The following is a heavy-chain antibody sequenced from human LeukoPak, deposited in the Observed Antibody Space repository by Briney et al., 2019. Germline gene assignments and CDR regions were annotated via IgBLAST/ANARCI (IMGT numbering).Heavy chain of an antibody. V-gene: IGHV6-1*01. CDR2: TYYRSKWYN. J-gene: IGHJ4*02. D-gene: IGHD3-22*01. CDR1: GDSVSSNSAA. Sequence: SQTLSLTCAISGDSVSSNSAAWNWIRQSPSRGLKWLGRTYYRSKWYNDYAVSVKSRITINPDTSKNQFSLQLNSVTPEDTAVYYCARADYDSSGYFSSPFDYWGQGTLVTVSS. CDR3: ARADYDSSGYFSSPFDY.